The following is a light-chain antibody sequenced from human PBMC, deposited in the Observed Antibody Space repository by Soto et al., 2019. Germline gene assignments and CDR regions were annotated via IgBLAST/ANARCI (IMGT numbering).Light chain of an antibody. J-gene: IGKJ3*01. Sequence: DIPLTQSPSSLSASVGDRVTITCQASQDISNHLNWYQQKPGNAPNLLIYDASDLETGVPSRFSGGGSGTFFSFSINSLQPEDIATYYCQKHDGVPLFGPGTKVEI. CDR3: QKHDGVPL. CDR1: QDISNH. V-gene: IGKV1-33*01. CDR2: DAS.